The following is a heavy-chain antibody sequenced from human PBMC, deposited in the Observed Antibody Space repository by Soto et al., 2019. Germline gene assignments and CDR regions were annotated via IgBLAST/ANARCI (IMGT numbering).Heavy chain of an antibody. CDR2: ISGSGGST. V-gene: IGHV3-23*01. Sequence: LSLSCAASGFTFSSYAMSWVRQAPGKGLEWVSAISGSGGSTYYADSVKGRFTISRDNSKNTLYLPMNSLSAESTAVYYCAKDLDSSGCYNCIDYWGQGTLVTVSS. CDR3: AKDLDSSGCYNCIDY. CDR1: GFTFSSYA. J-gene: IGHJ4*02. D-gene: IGHD6-19*01.